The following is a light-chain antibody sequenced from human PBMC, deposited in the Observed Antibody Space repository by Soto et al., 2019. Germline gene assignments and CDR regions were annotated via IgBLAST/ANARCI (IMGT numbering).Light chain of an antibody. CDR2: GAS. J-gene: IGKJ4*01. CDR3: QQLNNYPLT. CDR1: QGISTY. V-gene: IGKV1-9*01. Sequence: DIQLTQSPSFLSASVGDRVTITCRASQGISTYLAWYHQKPGKAPKLLIYGASTLQSGVPSRFSGSGSGTDFTLTISSLQPEDFATYYCQQLNNYPLTFGGGTKVDIK.